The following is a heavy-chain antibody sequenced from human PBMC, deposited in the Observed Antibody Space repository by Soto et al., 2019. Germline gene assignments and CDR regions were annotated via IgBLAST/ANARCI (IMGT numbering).Heavy chain of an antibody. CDR2: SYYSGST. Sequence: QVQLQESGPGLVKPSETLSLTCTVSGGSISSYYWSWIRQPPGKGLEWIGYSYYSGSTNDNPAPKRRLTTSVDTSKNQLSLKLSSVTAADTAVYYCARRYGYYFDYWGQGTLVTVSS. V-gene: IGHV4-59*08. CDR1: GGSISSYY. J-gene: IGHJ4*02. D-gene: IGHD4-17*01. CDR3: ARRYGYYFDY.